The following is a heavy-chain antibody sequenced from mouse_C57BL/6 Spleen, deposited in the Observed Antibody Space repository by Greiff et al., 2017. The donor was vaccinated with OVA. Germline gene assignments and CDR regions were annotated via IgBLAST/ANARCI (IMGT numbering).Heavy chain of an antibody. Sequence: QVHVKQSGAELARPGASVKLSCKASGYTFTSYGISWVKQRTGQGLEWIGEIYPRSGNTYYNEKFKGKATLTADKSSSTAYMELRSLTSEDSAVYFCARWGTTVVATDWGQGTTRTVSS. CDR3: ARWGTTVVATD. CDR1: GYTFTSYG. D-gene: IGHD1-1*01. V-gene: IGHV1-81*01. J-gene: IGHJ2*01. CDR2: IYPRSGNT.